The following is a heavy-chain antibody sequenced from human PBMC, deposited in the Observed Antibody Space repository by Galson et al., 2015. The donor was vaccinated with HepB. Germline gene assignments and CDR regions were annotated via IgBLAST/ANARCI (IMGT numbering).Heavy chain of an antibody. V-gene: IGHV1-18*04. CDR1: GYTFTSYG. J-gene: IGHJ5*02. CDR3: ARAVEGSSSPLDWFDP. CDR2: ISAYNGNT. Sequence: SVKVSCKASGYTFTSYGISWVRQAPGQGLEWMGWISAYNGNTNYAQKLQGRVTMTTDTSTSTAYMELRSLRSDDTAVYYCARAVEGSSSPLDWFDPWGQGTLFTVSS. D-gene: IGHD6-6*01.